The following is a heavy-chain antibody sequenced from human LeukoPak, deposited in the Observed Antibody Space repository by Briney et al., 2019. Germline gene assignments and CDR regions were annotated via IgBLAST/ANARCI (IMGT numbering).Heavy chain of an antibody. J-gene: IGHJ4*02. Sequence: SQTLSLTCTVSGGSISSGGYYWSWIRQHPGRGLEWIGYISYSGSTYYNPSLKSRVTISVDTSRNQFSLKLSSVTAADTAVYYCARDLGYCTSTSCRYFDFWGQGTLVTVSS. CDR3: ARDLGYCTSTSCRYFDF. V-gene: IGHV4-31*03. CDR2: ISYSGST. CDR1: GGSISSGGYY. D-gene: IGHD2-2*01.